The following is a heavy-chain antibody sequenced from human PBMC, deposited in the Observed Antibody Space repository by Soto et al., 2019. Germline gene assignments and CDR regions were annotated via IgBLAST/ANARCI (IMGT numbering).Heavy chain of an antibody. CDR3: ARHDSFMITFGGAGDAFDI. Sequence: QLQLQESGPGLVKPSETLSLTCTVSGGSISSSSYYWGWIRQPPGKGLEWIGSIYYSGSTYYNPSLKSRVTISVDTSKNQFSLKLSSVTAADTAVYYCARHDSFMITFGGAGDAFDIWGQGTMVTVSS. CDR1: GGSISSSSYY. J-gene: IGHJ3*02. D-gene: IGHD3-16*01. CDR2: IYYSGST. V-gene: IGHV4-39*01.